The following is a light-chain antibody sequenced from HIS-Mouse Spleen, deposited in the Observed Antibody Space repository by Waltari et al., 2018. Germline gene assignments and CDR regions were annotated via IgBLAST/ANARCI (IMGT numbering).Light chain of an antibody. Sequence: DIQLTQSPSFLSASVGDRVTSTCRASQGISSYFAWYQQKPGQAPKLLIYAASTLQSGVPSRFSGSGSGTEFTLTISSLQPEDFATYYCQQLNSYPPTFGQGTKVEIK. V-gene: IGKV1-9*01. CDR3: QQLNSYPPT. J-gene: IGKJ1*01. CDR1: QGISSY. CDR2: AAS.